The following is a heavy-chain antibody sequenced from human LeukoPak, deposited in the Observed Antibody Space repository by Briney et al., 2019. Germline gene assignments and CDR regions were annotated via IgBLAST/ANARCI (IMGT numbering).Heavy chain of an antibody. D-gene: IGHD2-15*01. J-gene: IGHJ4*02. Sequence: GGSLRLSCAASGFTFGSYGMHWVRQAPGKGLEWVAVISYDGSNKYCADSVKGRFTISRDNSKNTLYLQMNSLRAEDTAVYYCAKAVVAAIGYRGQGTLVTVSS. V-gene: IGHV3-30*18. CDR2: ISYDGSNK. CDR3: AKAVVAAIGY. CDR1: GFTFGSYG.